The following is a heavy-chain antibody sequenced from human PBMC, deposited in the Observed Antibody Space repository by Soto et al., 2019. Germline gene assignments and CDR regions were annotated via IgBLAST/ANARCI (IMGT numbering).Heavy chain of an antibody. D-gene: IGHD3-3*01. J-gene: IGHJ3*02. CDR1: GYTFTSYG. CDR2: ISAYNGNT. Sequence: QVQLVQSGAEVKKPGASVKVSCKASGYTFTSYGISWVRQAPGQGLEWMGWISAYNGNTNYAQKLQGRVTMTTDTSTSTAYMELRSLRSDDTAGYYCARDAHTYYDFWSGYPVGDDAFDIWGQGTMVTVSS. V-gene: IGHV1-18*01. CDR3: ARDAHTYYDFWSGYPVGDDAFDI.